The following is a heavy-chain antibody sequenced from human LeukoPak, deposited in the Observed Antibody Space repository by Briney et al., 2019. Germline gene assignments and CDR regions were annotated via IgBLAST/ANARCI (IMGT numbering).Heavy chain of an antibody. Sequence: GGSLRVSCAASGFSFSGCSLGWVRQAPGKGLEWVATINEVGSKTYYDDSVKGRFTISRDNAKNSLYLEISSLRAEDTAVYYCARLLGTVTTFDYWGQGTLVTVSS. J-gene: IGHJ4*02. CDR2: INEVGSKT. D-gene: IGHD1-26*01. CDR3: ARLLGTVTTFDY. CDR1: GFSFSGCS. V-gene: IGHV3-7*01.